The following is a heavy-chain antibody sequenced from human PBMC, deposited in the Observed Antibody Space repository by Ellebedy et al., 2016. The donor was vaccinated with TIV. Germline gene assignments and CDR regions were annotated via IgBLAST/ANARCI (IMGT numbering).Heavy chain of an antibody. Sequence: GESLKISXKGSGYSFTSYWIGWVRQMPGKGLEWMGIIYPGDSDTRYSPSFQGQVTISADRSISTAYLQWSSLKASDTAMYYCARHGVDYYYYYGMDVWGQGTTVTVSS. CDR3: ARHGVDYYYYYGMDV. CDR2: IYPGDSDT. CDR1: GYSFTSYW. D-gene: IGHD3-9*01. V-gene: IGHV5-51*01. J-gene: IGHJ6*02.